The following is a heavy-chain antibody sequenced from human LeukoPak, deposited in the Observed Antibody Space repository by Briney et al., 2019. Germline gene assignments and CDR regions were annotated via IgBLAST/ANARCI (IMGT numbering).Heavy chain of an antibody. J-gene: IGHJ5*02. CDR1: GYTFTGYY. CDR3: ARDSSTGYSYGYLSNWFDP. Sequence: GASVKVSCKASGYTFTGYYMHWVRQAPGQGLEWMGWINPNSGGTNYAQKFQGRVTMTRDTSISTAYMELSRLRSDDTAVYYCARDSSTGYSYGYLSNWFDPWGQGTLVTVSS. V-gene: IGHV1-2*02. D-gene: IGHD5-18*01. CDR2: INPNSGGT.